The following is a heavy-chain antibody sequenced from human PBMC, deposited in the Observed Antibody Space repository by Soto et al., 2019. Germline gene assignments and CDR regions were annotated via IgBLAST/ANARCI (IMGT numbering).Heavy chain of an antibody. Sequence: SETLALTCTVSGGSISSYYWSWIRQPPGKGLEWIGYIYYSGSTNYNPSLKSRVTISVDASKNQFSLKLSSVTAADTAVYYCATGTVGYDSSGYYYFDYWGQGTLVTVYS. CDR1: GGSISSYY. D-gene: IGHD3-22*01. CDR2: IYYSGST. CDR3: ATGTVGYDSSGYYYFDY. V-gene: IGHV4-59*01. J-gene: IGHJ4*02.